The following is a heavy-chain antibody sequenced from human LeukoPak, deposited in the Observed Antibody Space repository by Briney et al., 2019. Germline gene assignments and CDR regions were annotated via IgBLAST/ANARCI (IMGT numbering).Heavy chain of an antibody. Sequence: PGGSLRLSCAVSGITLSNYGMSWVRQAPGKGLEWVAGLSGSGGGINYADSVKGRFTISRDNAKNTLYLQMNSLRAEDTAVYFCAKRGVVIRVILVGFHKEAYYFDSWGQGALVTVSS. V-gene: IGHV3-23*01. CDR2: LSGSGGGI. D-gene: IGHD3-10*01. CDR3: AKRGVVIRVILVGFHKEAYYFDS. J-gene: IGHJ4*02. CDR1: GITLSNYG.